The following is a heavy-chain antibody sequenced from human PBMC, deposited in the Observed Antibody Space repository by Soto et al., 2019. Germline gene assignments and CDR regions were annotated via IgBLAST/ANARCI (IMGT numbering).Heavy chain of an antibody. CDR1: GFTVSSNY. J-gene: IGHJ3*02. D-gene: IGHD3-22*01. CDR3: ATTPVGDLYYESSGSPDASDI. V-gene: IGHV3-53*04. Sequence: GGSLRLSCAASGFTVSSNYMSWVRQAPGKGLEWVSVIYSGGSTYYADSVKGRFTISRHNSKNTLYLQMNSLRAEDTAVYYCATTPVGDLYYESSGSPDASDIWGQGPMVTLAS. CDR2: IYSGGST.